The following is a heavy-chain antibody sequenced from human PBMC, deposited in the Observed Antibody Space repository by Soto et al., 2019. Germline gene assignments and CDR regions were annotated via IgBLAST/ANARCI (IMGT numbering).Heavy chain of an antibody. V-gene: IGHV3-30-3*01. J-gene: IGHJ4*02. D-gene: IGHD6-13*01. CDR1: GFTFSSYA. CDR2: ISYDGSNK. CDR3: ARPMPHIAADPSPPDY. Sequence: PWGSLRLSCAASGFTFSSYAMHWVRQAPGKGLEWVAVISYDGSNKYYAAPVKGRFTISRENSKNTLYLQMNSLRAEYTAVYYCARPMPHIAADPSPPDYWGLGTLVTVSS.